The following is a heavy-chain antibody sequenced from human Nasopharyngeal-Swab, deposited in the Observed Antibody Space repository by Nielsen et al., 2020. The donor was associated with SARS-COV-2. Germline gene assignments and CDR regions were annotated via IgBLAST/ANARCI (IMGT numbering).Heavy chain of an antibody. D-gene: IGHD1-26*01. CDR1: GFTFSTYW. J-gene: IGHJ4*02. CDR2: IKEDGSEK. CDR3: ARVARRGFDY. V-gene: IGHV3-7*01. Sequence: GESLKISCAASGFTFSTYWMSWVRQAPGKGLEWVPNIKEDGSEKYYVDSVKGRFTISRDNAKNSLYLQMNSLRAEDTAVYYCARVARRGFDYWGQGTLVTVSS.